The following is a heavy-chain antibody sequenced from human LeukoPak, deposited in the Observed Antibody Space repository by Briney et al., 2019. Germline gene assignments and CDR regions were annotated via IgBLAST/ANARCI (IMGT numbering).Heavy chain of an antibody. Sequence: SETLSLTCTVSGGSISSYYWSWIRQPAGKGLEWIGRLYTSGSTNYNPSLKSRVSMSVDTSKKQFSLRLSSVTAADTAIYYCASDYFDRTGYYGFIYWGQGSLVTISS. CDR3: ASDYFDRTGYYGFIY. D-gene: IGHD3-22*01. CDR2: LYTSGST. J-gene: IGHJ4*02. V-gene: IGHV4-4*07. CDR1: GGSISSYY.